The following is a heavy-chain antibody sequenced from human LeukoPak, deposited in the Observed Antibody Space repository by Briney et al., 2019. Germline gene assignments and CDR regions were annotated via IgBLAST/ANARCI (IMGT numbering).Heavy chain of an antibody. Sequence: PGGSLRLSCAASGFTFPTYAVHWVRQAPGKRLEWVAVISFDGTYKYYADSVKGRFTISRDNSKNTLYLQMNSLRAEDTAVYYCARGVDGYGFDIWGQGTMVTVSS. V-gene: IGHV3-30*14. CDR1: GFTFPTYA. CDR2: ISFDGTYK. CDR3: ARGVDGYGFDI. J-gene: IGHJ3*02. D-gene: IGHD3-10*01.